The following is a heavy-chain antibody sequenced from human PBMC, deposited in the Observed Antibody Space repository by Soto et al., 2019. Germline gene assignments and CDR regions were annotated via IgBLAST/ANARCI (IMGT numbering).Heavy chain of an antibody. CDR3: ARGQDCSSTSCFRSDAFDI. J-gene: IGHJ3*02. D-gene: IGHD2-2*01. CDR2: FIPIFGTA. CDR1: GGTFSSYA. V-gene: IGHV1-69*01. Sequence: QVQLVQSGAEVKKPGSSVKVSCKASGGTFSSYAISWVRQAPGQGLEWMGGFIPIFGTANYAQKFQGRVTITADESTSTAYMELSSLRSEDTAVYYCARGQDCSSTSCFRSDAFDIWGQGTMVTVSS.